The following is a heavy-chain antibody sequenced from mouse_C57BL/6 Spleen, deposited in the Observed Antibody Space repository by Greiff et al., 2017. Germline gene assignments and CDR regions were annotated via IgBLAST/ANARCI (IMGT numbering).Heavy chain of an antibody. V-gene: IGHV1-55*01. CDR3: ARKILRSYFDY. CDR2: IYPGSGST. J-gene: IGHJ2*01. CDR1: GYTFTSYW. D-gene: IGHD1-1*01. Sequence: QVQLQQPGAELVKPGASVKMSCKASGYTFTSYWITWVKQRPGQGLEWIGDIYPGSGSTNYNEKFKSKATLTVDTSSRTAHMQLISLPSEDSAVYYCARKILRSYFDYWGQGTTLTVSS.